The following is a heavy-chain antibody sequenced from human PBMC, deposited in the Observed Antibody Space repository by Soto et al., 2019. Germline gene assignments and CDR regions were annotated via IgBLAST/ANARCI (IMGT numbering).Heavy chain of an antibody. V-gene: IGHV3-30-3*01. CDR1: GFTFSSYA. CDR3: ASASNGWYYDY. Sequence: QVQLVESGGGVVQPGRSLRLSCAASGFTFSSYAMHWVRQAPGKGLEWVAVISYDGSNKYYADSVKGRFTISRDNSKNTLYLQMTSLRAEDTAVYYCASASNGWYYDYWGQGNLVTVSS. CDR2: ISYDGSNK. J-gene: IGHJ4*02. D-gene: IGHD6-19*01.